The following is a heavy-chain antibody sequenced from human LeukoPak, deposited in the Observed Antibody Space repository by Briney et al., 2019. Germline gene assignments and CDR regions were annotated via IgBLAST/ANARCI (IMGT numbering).Heavy chain of an antibody. J-gene: IGHJ4*02. D-gene: IGHD1-1*01. V-gene: IGHV3-48*03. CDR3: ARTGHFDY. CDR2: ISSGSTI. Sequence: GGSLRLSCAASGFTFSSYEMNWVRQAPGKGLEWVSYISSGSTIYYADSVKGRFTISRDNAKNSLYLQMNSLRAEDTAVYYCARTGHFDYWGQGTLVTVSS. CDR1: GFTFSSYE.